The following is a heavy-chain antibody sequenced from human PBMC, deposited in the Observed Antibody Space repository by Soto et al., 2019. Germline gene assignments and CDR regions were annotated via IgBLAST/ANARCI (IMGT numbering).Heavy chain of an antibody. J-gene: IGHJ4*02. CDR1: GGSVSSGGNY. D-gene: IGHD6-6*01. CDR2: VHDTGTT. V-gene: IGHV4-39*01. CDR3: ARGLSSPSAAGV. Sequence: QLQLQESGPGLVKPSETLSLTCAVSGGSVSSGGNYWGWIRQSPGKGLEWIGSVHDTGTTHYNPSIASRVSISVDTSTNQFSLNVNSVTAADTAVYYCARGLSSPSAAGVGGQGTLVTVSS.